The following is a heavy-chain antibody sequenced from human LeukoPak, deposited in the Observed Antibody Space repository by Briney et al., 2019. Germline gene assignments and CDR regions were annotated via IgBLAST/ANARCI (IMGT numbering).Heavy chain of an antibody. D-gene: IGHD3-10*01. V-gene: IGHV7-4-1*02. Sequence: ASVKVSCKTSGYTFSSFGISWVRQAPGQGLEWMGWINTNTGNPTYAQGFTGRFVFSLDTSVSTAYLQISSLKAEDTAVYYCARDQRARIWFGELDWFDPWGQGTLVTVSS. CDR2: INTNTGNP. J-gene: IGHJ5*02. CDR3: ARDQRARIWFGELDWFDP. CDR1: GYTFSSFG.